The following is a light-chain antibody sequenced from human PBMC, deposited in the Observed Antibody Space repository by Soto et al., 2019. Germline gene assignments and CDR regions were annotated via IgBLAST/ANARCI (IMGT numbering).Light chain of an antibody. V-gene: IGLV2-14*01. CDR3: ISYTSSSLYV. CDR2: DVS. CDR1: SRDVGGYNY. J-gene: IGLJ1*01. Sequence: QSALTQPASVSGSPGQSITISRTGTSRDVGGYNYVSWYQQHPGKAPELMIHDVSNRPSGVSNRFSGSKSGNTASLTISGLQAEDEAEYYCISYTSSSLYVFVTGTKVTVL.